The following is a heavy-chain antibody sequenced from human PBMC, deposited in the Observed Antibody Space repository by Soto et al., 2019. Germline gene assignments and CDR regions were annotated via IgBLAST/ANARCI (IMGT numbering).Heavy chain of an antibody. CDR1: GYTFTSYD. V-gene: IGHV1-8*01. Sequence: ASVKVSCKASGYTFTSYDINCVRQATGQGLEWMGWMNPNSGNTGYAQKFQGRVTMTRNTSISTAYMELSSLRSEDTAVYYCARAEMATINGVDYWGQGTLVTVSS. J-gene: IGHJ4*02. CDR2: MNPNSGNT. D-gene: IGHD5-12*01. CDR3: ARAEMATINGVDY.